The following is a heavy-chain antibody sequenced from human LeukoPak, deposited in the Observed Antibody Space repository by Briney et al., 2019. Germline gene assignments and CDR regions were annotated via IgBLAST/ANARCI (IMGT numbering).Heavy chain of an antibody. Sequence: GGSLRLSCAAYGFTFSSYSIHWVRQAPGKGLEWVSCISSSSSYIYYADSVKGRFTISRDNAKNSLFLQMNSLRAEDTAVYYCARTEWLRSGYYFDYWGQGTLVTVSS. V-gene: IGHV3-21*01. CDR3: ARTEWLRSGYYFDY. D-gene: IGHD5-12*01. J-gene: IGHJ4*02. CDR1: GFTFSSYS. CDR2: ISSSSSYI.